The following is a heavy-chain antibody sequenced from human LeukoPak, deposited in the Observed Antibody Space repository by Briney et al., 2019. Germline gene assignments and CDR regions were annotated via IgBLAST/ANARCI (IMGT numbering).Heavy chain of an antibody. D-gene: IGHD1-20*01. CDR1: GFTFSSYS. CDR3: ARDPPFIIGTTFFDY. CDR2: ISTSSTYI. Sequence: GGSLRLSCAASGFTFSSYSMNWVRQAPGKGLEWVSSISTSSTYIYYADSVKGRFTISRDNAKNSLYLQMNSLRAEDTAVYYCARDPPFIIGTTFFDYWGQGTLVIVSS. V-gene: IGHV3-21*01. J-gene: IGHJ4*02.